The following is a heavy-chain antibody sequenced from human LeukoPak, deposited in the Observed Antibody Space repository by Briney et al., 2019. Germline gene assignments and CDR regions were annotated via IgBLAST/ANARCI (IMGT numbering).Heavy chain of an antibody. CDR1: GFTFSSYA. D-gene: IGHD4-17*01. Sequence: GGSLRLSCAASGFTFSSYAMSWVRQAPGKGLEWVSAISGSGGSTYYADSVKGRFTISRDNSKNTLCLQMNSLRAEDTAVYYCAKKDYGDYEGYWGQGTLVTVSS. CDR3: AKKDYGDYEGY. CDR2: ISGSGGST. J-gene: IGHJ4*02. V-gene: IGHV3-23*01.